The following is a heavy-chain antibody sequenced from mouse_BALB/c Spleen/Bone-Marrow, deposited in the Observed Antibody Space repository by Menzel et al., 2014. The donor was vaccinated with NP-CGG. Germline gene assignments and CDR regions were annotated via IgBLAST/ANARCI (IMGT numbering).Heavy chain of an antibody. CDR2: IDTSDSYT. V-gene: IGHV1-69*01. CDR3: ARGGHDFSLVY. J-gene: IGHJ4*01. D-gene: IGHD2-4*01. CDR1: GYTFTDNW. Sequence: VQLQQSGAELGMPGASVKMSCKASGYTFTDNWIYWVKQRPGQGLEWIGAIDTSDSYTNYNQKFIGKASLTVDAAYSTAYVLVRSLTSDDSAVYYCARGGHDFSLVYWGQGTSVTVSS.